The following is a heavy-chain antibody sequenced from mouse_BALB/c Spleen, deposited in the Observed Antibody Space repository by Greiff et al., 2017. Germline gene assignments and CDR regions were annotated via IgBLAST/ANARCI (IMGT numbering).Heavy chain of an antibody. CDR2: ISYSGST. CDR1: GDSITSGY. Sequence: EVQLVESGPSLVKPSQTLSLTCSVTGDSITSGYWNWIRKFPGNKLEYMGYISYSGSTYYNPSLKSRISITRDTSKNQYYLQLNSVTTEDTATYYCARSGLLRYPFDYWGQGTTLTVSS. V-gene: IGHV3-8*02. D-gene: IGHD1-1*01. CDR3: ARSGLLRYPFDY. J-gene: IGHJ2*01.